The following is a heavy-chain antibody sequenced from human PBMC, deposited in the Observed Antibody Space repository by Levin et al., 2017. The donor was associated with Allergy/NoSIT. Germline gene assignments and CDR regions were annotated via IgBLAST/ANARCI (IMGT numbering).Heavy chain of an antibody. Sequence: GESLKISCRGSGYTFTRYWIAWVRQLPGKGLEWMGIVYPGDSDAIYSPSFQGQVTMSADKSTSTAYLQWRTLTASDTATYYCVGPGVVGRAVAVLDFWGQGTSVTVHS. CDR1: GYTFTRYW. J-gene: IGHJ4*02. D-gene: IGHD2-15*01. CDR2: VYPGDSDA. V-gene: IGHV5-51*01. CDR3: VGPGVVGRAVAVLDF.